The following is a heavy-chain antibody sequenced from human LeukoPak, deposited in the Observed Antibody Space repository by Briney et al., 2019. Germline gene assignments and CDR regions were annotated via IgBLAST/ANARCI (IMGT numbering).Heavy chain of an antibody. J-gene: IGHJ4*02. CDR1: GYKFTDDY. D-gene: IGHD3-16*01. Sequence: ASVKVSCKASGYKFTDDYMHWVRQAPGQGLEFMGWINPDSGFTNYAQKFKGRVTMTRDTSISTAYLEVRSLTSDDTAVYYCAPTAEAYTSWWRVWGQGTLVTVSS. V-gene: IGHV1-2*02. CDR2: INPDSGFT. CDR3: APTAEAYTSWWRV.